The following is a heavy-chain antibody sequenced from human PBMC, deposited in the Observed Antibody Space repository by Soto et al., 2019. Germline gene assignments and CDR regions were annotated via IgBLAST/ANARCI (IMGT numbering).Heavy chain of an antibody. J-gene: IGHJ4*02. D-gene: IGHD3-22*01. V-gene: IGHV4-30-4*01. CDR1: GGSISSGDYY. CDR2: IYYSGST. CDR3: ARVSYYYDSIGYYHY. Sequence: ASETLSLTCTVSGGSISSGDYYWSWIRQPPGKGLEWIGYIYYSGSTYYNPSLKSRVTISVDTSKNQFSLKLSSVTAADTAVYYCARVSYYYDSIGYYHYWGQGTLVTVS.